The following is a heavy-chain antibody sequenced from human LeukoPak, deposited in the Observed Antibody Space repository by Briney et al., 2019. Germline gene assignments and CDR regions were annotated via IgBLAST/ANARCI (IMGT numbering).Heavy chain of an antibody. J-gene: IGHJ6*02. CDR1: GFTFSSYA. D-gene: IGHD5-18*01. V-gene: IGHV3-23*01. CDR3: AKPDTAMVYYYYGMDV. CDR2: ISGGGGST. Sequence: PGGSLRLSCAASGFTFSSYAMSWVRQAPGKGLEWVSAISGGGGSTYYADSVKGRFTISRDNSKNTLYLQMNSLRAEDTAVYYCAKPDTAMVYYYYGMDVWGQGTTVTVSS.